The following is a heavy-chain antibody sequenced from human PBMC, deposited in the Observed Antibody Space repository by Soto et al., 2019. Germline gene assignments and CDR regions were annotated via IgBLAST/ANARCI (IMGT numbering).Heavy chain of an antibody. D-gene: IGHD1-20*01. CDR3: ARDRAKWKDYYYYGMDV. J-gene: IGHJ6*02. V-gene: IGHV4-30-4*01. Sequence: SSETLSLTCTVSGGSISSGDDFWTWIRQPPGKGLEWIGYIYYSGSTYYNPSLKSRLTMSVDTSKNQFSLKLSSVTAADTAAYYCARDRAKWKDYYYYGMDVWGQGTTVTVSS. CDR2: IYYSGST. CDR1: GGSISSGDDF.